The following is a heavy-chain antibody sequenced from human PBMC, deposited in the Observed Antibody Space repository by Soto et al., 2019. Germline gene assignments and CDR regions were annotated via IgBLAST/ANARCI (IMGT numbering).Heavy chain of an antibody. V-gene: IGHV4-34*01. CDR2: INHSGST. Sequence: PSETLSLTCAFYGWSFSGYYWSLIRQPPGKGLEWIGEINHSGSTNYNPSLKSRVTISVDTSKNQFSLKLSSVTAADTAVYYCARGLFGVVSYYYYYYMDVWGKGTTVTVSS. D-gene: IGHD3-3*01. CDR3: ARGLFGVVSYYYYYYMDV. J-gene: IGHJ6*03. CDR1: GWSFSGYY.